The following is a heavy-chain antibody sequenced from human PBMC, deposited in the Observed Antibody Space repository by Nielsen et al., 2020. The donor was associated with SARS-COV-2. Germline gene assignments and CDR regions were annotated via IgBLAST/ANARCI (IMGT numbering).Heavy chain of an antibody. CDR1: GGSMNFFY. V-gene: IGHV4-4*09. CDR3: ANLKRGRSSWFDVVLDH. Sequence: SETLSLTCSISGGSMNFFYWSWIRQAPGKGLEWIAYNYNSAKTMYNSSLKSRVTMSVDTSTNQCSLRLSSVTAADTAVYYCANLKRGRSSWFDVVLDHWGQGILVTVSS. J-gene: IGHJ4*02. CDR2: NYNSAKT. D-gene: IGHD6-6*01.